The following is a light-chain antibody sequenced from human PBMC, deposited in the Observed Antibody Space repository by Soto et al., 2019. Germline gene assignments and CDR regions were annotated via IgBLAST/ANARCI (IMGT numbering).Light chain of an antibody. CDR1: QSISSW. CDR2: KAS. CDR3: QQYYTSSPWM. V-gene: IGKV1-5*03. J-gene: IGKJ1*01. Sequence: DIQMTQSPSTLSASVGDRVTITCRASQSISSWLAWYQQKPGKAPKLLIYKASSLESGVPSRFSGSGSGTEFTLTISSLQPDDFATYYCQQYYTSSPWMFGQGTKVDI.